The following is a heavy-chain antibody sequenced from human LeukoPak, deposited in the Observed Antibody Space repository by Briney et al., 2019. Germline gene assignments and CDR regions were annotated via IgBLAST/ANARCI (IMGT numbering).Heavy chain of an antibody. Sequence: TGGSLRLSCAVSGLTFSSCWKLGVRHAPGKGLVCVSRINRDGSSRTYADAVKRRLTIPRDNAKITLSVQMHSLRADITAVYYCPRDLPIIGGRCCGGWGEETLLTVSS. CDR3: PRDLPIIGGRCCGG. CDR1: GLTFSSCW. V-gene: IGHV3-74*01. CDR2: INRDGSSR. D-gene: IGHD3-3*01. J-gene: IGHJ4*02.